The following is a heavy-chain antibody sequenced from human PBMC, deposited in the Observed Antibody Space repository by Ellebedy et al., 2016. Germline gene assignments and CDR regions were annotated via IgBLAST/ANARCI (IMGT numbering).Heavy chain of an antibody. J-gene: IGHJ2*01. D-gene: IGHD2-2*01. CDR1: ESKFTNFW. V-gene: IGHV5-51*01. CDR3: ARQEGYCSSTSCSHWYFDL. Sequence: GESLKISXQVSESKFTNFWIAWVRQIPGKGLEWMGIIYPGDSDTRYSPSFQGQVTISADKSISTAYLQWSSLEASDTAMYYCARQEGYCSSTSCSHWYFDLWGRGTLVTVSS. CDR2: IYPGDSDT.